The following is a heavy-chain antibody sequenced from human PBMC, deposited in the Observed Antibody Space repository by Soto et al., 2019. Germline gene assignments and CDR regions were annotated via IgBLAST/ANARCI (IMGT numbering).Heavy chain of an antibody. D-gene: IGHD6-19*01. Sequence: EVQLLESGGGLVQPGGSLRLSCAASGVTFSNYAMGWVRQAPGKGLEWVSSIDGSGYSTYYADSVEGRFTISRDNSKSTLYLQMNSLRAEDTAVYYCAKDNLAPYSSGWEIRFDPWGQGTLVTVSS. J-gene: IGHJ5*02. CDR1: GVTFSNYA. CDR3: AKDNLAPYSSGWEIRFDP. CDR2: IDGSGYST. V-gene: IGHV3-23*01.